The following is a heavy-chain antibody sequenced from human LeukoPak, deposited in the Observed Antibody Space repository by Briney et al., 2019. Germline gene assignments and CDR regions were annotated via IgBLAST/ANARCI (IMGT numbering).Heavy chain of an antibody. D-gene: IGHD3-22*01. CDR1: GFTFSSYS. CDR3: ARDELVVINGFDY. V-gene: IGHV3-21*01. Sequence: PGGSLRLSCAASGFTFSSYSMNWVRQAPGKGLEWVSSISSSSSYIYYADSVKGRFTISRDNAKNSLYLQMNSLRAEDTAVYYCARDELVVINGFDYWGQGTLVTVSS. J-gene: IGHJ4*02. CDR2: ISSSSSYI.